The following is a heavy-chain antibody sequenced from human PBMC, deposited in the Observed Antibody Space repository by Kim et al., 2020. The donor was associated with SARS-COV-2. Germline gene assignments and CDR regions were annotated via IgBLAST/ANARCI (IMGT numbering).Heavy chain of an antibody. CDR1: GFTFSKYT. J-gene: IGHJ4*02. Sequence: GGSLRLSCAASGFTFSKYTMHWVRQAPGKGLEWVAIISYDENNKYHADSVRGRFTISRDNSKNTLYLQMNSLRAEDTAVYYCARDANYDFWSDLKYFDYWGQGTLVTVSS. V-gene: IGHV3-30-3*01. CDR3: ARDANYDFWSDLKYFDY. CDR2: ISYDENNK. D-gene: IGHD3-3*01.